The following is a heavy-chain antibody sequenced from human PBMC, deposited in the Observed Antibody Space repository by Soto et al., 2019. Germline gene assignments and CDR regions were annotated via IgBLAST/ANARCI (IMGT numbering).Heavy chain of an antibody. CDR3: ARGPTGITVTTHLYGMDV. J-gene: IGHJ6*02. CDR1: GGSFSGYY. CDR2: INHSGST. V-gene: IGHV4-34*01. Sequence: SETLSLTCAVYGGSFSGYYWSWIRQPPGKGLEWIGEINHSGSTNYNPSLKSRVTISVDTSKNQFSLKLSSVTAADTAVYYCARGPTGITVTTHLYGMDVWGQGTTVTVSS. D-gene: IGHD4-17*01.